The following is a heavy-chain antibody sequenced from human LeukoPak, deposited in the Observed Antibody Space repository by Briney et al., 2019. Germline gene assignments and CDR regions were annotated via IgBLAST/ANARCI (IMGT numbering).Heavy chain of an antibody. CDR1: GGSFSGYY. Sequence: ASETLSLTCAVYGGSFSGYYWSWIRQPPGKGLEWIGEISHSGSTNYNPSLKSRVTISVDTSKNQFSLKLSSVTAADTAVYYCARAPPRYDFWSGSYYFDYWGQGTLVTVSS. CDR3: ARAPPRYDFWSGSYYFDY. D-gene: IGHD3-3*01. V-gene: IGHV4-34*01. J-gene: IGHJ4*02. CDR2: ISHSGST.